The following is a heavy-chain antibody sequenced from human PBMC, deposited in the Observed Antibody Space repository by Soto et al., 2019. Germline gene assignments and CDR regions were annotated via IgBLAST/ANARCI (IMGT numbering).Heavy chain of an antibody. J-gene: IGHJ6*03. CDR2: INPNSGGT. CDR1: GYTFTGYY. D-gene: IGHD6-6*01. V-gene: IGHV1-2*04. Sequence: ASVKVSCKASGYTFTGYYMHWVRQAPGQGLEWMGWINPNSGGTNYAQKFQGWVTMTKNTVYLQMGSLRPEDMAVYYCARRARPDFYYMDVWGKGTTVTVSS. CDR3: ARRARPDFYYMDV.